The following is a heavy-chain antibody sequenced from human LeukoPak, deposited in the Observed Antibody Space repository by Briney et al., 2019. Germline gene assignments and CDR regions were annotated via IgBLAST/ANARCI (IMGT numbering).Heavy chain of an antibody. Sequence: PSETLFLTCTVSGYSISSGYYWGWIRQPPGKGLEWIGSIYHSGSTYYNPSLKSRVTISVDTSKNQFSLKLSSVTAADTAVYYCASPPPFDYWGQGTLVTVSS. CDR3: ASPPPFDY. J-gene: IGHJ4*02. CDR2: IYHSGST. CDR1: GYSISSGYY. V-gene: IGHV4-38-2*02.